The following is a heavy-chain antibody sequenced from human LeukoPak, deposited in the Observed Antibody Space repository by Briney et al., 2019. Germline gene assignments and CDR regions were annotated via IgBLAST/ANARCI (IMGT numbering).Heavy chain of an antibody. CDR2: IYYSGST. J-gene: IGHJ5*02. V-gene: IGHV4-39*07. Sequence: SETLSLTCTVSGDSISSSSYYWGWVRQPPGKGLEWIGSIYYSGSTYYNPSLKSRVTISVDTSKNQFSLKLSSVTAADTAVYYCARGDQNWFDPWGQGTLVTVSS. CDR3: ARGDQNWFDP. CDR1: GDSISSSSYY. D-gene: IGHD2-2*01.